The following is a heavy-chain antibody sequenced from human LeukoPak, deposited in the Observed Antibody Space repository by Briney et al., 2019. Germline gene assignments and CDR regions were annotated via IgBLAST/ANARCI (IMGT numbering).Heavy chain of an antibody. J-gene: IGHJ4*02. Sequence: SETLSLTCTVSGGSISSGSYYWSWIRQPAGKGLEWIGRIYTSGSTNYNPSLKSRVTISVDTSKNQFSLKLSSVTAADTAVYYCARQVAAVFFDYWGQGTLVTVSS. D-gene: IGHD6-13*01. V-gene: IGHV4-61*02. CDR3: ARQVAAVFFDY. CDR2: IYTSGST. CDR1: GGSISSGSYY.